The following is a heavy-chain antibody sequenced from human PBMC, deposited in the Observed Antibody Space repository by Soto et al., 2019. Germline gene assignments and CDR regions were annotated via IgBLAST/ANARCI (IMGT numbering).Heavy chain of an antibody. CDR1: GGTFSSYA. J-gene: IGHJ4*02. CDR2: IVPIVGTT. D-gene: IGHD5-12*01. Sequence: QVQLVQSGAEVRQPASSVKVSCKTSGGTFSSYAISWVRQAPGQGLEWMGGIVPIVGTTTYAQNFQGRVTXXAXXATSTAYMQLSRLRADDTAVYDCVRVVAIPGYPDHWGQGTLVTVSS. CDR3: VRVVAIPGYPDH. V-gene: IGHV1-69*12.